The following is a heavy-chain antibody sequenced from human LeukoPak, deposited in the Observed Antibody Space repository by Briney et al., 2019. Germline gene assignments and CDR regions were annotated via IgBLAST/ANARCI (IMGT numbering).Heavy chain of an antibody. CDR1: GFTFSSYS. V-gene: IGHV3-21*01. CDR2: ISSSSSYI. Sequence: GGSLRLSCAASGFTFSSYSMNWVRQAPGKGLEWVSSISSSSSYIYYADSVKGRFTISRDNAKNSLYLQMNSLRAEDTAVYYCARDIVGAMDYYGMDVWGQGTTVTVSS. J-gene: IGHJ6*02. D-gene: IGHD1-26*01. CDR3: ARDIVGAMDYYGMDV.